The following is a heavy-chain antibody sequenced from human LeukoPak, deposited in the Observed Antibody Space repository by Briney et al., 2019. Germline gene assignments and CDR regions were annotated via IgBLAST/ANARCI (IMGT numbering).Heavy chain of an antibody. CDR2: ISSGDGTI. Sequence: GGSLRLSCAASGFTFSSYWIHWVRQAPGKGPVWISHISSGDGTIGYADSVKGRFTISRDNAKNTLYLQMNSLGVEDTAVYYCTRTTGQRCFDCWGQGTQVTVSS. CDR3: TRTTGQRCFDC. D-gene: IGHD4-11*01. J-gene: IGHJ4*02. CDR1: GFTFSSYW. V-gene: IGHV3-74*01.